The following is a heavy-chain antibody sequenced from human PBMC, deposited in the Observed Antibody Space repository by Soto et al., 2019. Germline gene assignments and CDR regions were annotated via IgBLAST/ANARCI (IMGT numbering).Heavy chain of an antibody. D-gene: IGHD5-12*01. V-gene: IGHV5-51*01. CDR2: IYPGDSDT. Sequence: GESLKISCKGSGYSFTSYWIGWVRQMPGKGLEWMGIIYPGDSDTRYSPSFQGQVTISADKSISTAYLQWSSLKASDTAMYYCARSWRYSGNDYESDPFDYWGQGTLVIVSS. J-gene: IGHJ4*02. CDR1: GYSFTSYW. CDR3: ARSWRYSGNDYESDPFDY.